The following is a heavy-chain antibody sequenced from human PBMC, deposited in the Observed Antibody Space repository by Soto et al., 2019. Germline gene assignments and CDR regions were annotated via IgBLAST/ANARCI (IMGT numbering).Heavy chain of an antibody. Sequence: QVQLQQWGAGLLKPSETLSLTCAVYGGSFSGYYWSWIRQPPGKGLEWIGEIKHSGSTNYNPSLKRRVTISVGTSKDQFSLKLSSVTAADTAVYFCARAPLAAAADYWGQGTLVTVSS. CDR3: ARAPLAAAADY. CDR1: GGSFSGYY. CDR2: IKHSGST. J-gene: IGHJ4*02. D-gene: IGHD6-13*01. V-gene: IGHV4-34*01.